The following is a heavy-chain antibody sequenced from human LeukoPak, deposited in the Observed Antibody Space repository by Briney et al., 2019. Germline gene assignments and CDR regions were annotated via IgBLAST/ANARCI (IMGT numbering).Heavy chain of an antibody. D-gene: IGHD4-17*01. CDR1: GYTFTSYA. CDR3: AKGDFYGDYPYGMDV. Sequence: GGSLRLSCAASGYTFTSYAMSWVRQAPGKGLEWVSAMSGSGGGTYYADSVKGRFAISRDNSKNTLYLQMNSLRAEDTAVYYCAKGDFYGDYPYGMDVWGQGTTV. J-gene: IGHJ6*02. V-gene: IGHV3-23*01. CDR2: MSGSGGGT.